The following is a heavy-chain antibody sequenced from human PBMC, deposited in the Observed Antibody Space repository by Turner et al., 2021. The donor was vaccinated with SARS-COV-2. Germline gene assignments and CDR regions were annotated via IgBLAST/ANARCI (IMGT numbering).Heavy chain of an antibody. CDR3: AGEGYCSGGTCEGPFDF. D-gene: IGHD2-15*01. J-gene: IGHJ4*02. Sequence: EVQLVETGGGSIQPGGSLRLSCAVSGSTFSSNCMSWVRQAPGKGLEWVSVICRGSTYYADSGRGRFSISRDNSKNSLYLQMNSLRAEDTAVYYCAGEGYCSGGTCEGPFDFWGQGTLVTVSS. CDR2: ICRGST. V-gene: IGHV3-53*02. CDR1: GSTFSSNC.